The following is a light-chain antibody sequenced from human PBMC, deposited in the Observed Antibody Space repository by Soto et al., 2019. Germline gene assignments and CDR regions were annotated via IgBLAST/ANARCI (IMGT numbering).Light chain of an antibody. Sequence: QSALTQPRSVSGSPGQSVTISCTGTSSDVGRYNYVSWYQQHPGKAPKVMIYDVSERPSGVPDRFSGSKSGNTASLTISGIQAEAEADYYCCSYAGSPRYVFGTGTKVTVL. CDR1: SSDVGRYNY. J-gene: IGLJ1*01. CDR3: CSYAGSPRYV. CDR2: DVS. V-gene: IGLV2-11*01.